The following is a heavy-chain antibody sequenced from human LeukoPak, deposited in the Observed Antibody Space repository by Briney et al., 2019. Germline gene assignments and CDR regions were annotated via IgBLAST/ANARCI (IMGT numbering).Heavy chain of an antibody. J-gene: IGHJ3*02. V-gene: IGHV4-38-2*02. CDR1: SYSISSGYY. CDR3: ARVYGSGYDFRGAFDI. CDR2: IYHSGST. D-gene: IGHD5-12*01. Sequence: SETLSLTCTVSSYSISSGYYWGWIRQPPGKGLEWIGSIYHSGSTSYNPSLKSRVTISVDTSKNQFSLKLSSVTAADTAVYYCARVYGSGYDFRGAFDIWGQGTMVTVSS.